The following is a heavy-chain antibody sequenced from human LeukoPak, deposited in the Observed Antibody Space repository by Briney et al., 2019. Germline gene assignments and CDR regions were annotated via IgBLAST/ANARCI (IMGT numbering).Heavy chain of an antibody. J-gene: IGHJ4*02. V-gene: IGHV4-34*01. D-gene: IGHD6-19*01. CDR1: GGSISSYY. Sequence: SETLSLTCTVSGGSISSYYWSWIRQPPGKGLEWIGEINHSGSTNYNPSLKSRVTISVDTSKNQFSLKLSSVTAADTAVYYCARVPSLTAVADVDYWGQGTLVTVSS. CDR3: ARVPSLTAVADVDY. CDR2: INHSGST.